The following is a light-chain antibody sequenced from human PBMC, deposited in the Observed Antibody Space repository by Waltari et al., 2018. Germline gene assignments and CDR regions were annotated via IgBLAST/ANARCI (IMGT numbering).Light chain of an antibody. Sequence: EIELTQSPGTLSLSPGERATLSCRASQSVSSSYLAWYQQKPGQAPRLLIYGASSRATGIPDRFSGSGSGTDFTLTISRLEPEDVAVYYCQQYGSSPFTFGGGTKVEIK. V-gene: IGKV3-20*01. CDR1: QSVSSSY. CDR2: GAS. J-gene: IGKJ4*01. CDR3: QQYGSSPFT.